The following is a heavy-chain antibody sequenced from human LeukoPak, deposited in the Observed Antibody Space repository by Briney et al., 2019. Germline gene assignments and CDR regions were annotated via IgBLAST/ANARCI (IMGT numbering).Heavy chain of an antibody. Sequence: SVKVSCKASGFTFTSSAVQWVRQARGQRLEWIGWIVVGSGNTNYAQKFQERVTITRDMSTSTAYMELSSLRSEDTAVYYYAAVPGIAAAGTNFDYWGQGTLVTVSP. CDR2: IVVGSGNT. J-gene: IGHJ4*02. V-gene: IGHV1-58*01. CDR3: AAVPGIAAAGTNFDY. CDR1: GFTFTSSA. D-gene: IGHD6-13*01.